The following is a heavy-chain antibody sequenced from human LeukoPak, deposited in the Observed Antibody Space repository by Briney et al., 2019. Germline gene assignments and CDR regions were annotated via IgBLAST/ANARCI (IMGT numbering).Heavy chain of an antibody. J-gene: IGHJ4*02. CDR1: GGSISSYY. CDR3: ARGERPGLDS. Sequence: SETLSLTCTVSGGSISSYYWNWIRQPPGKGLEWVGYIYSSGHTNYNPSLKSRVTISVDTSKNQFSLRLISVTAADTAVYYCARGERPGLDSWGQGTLAAVSS. CDR2: IYSSGHT. V-gene: IGHV4-59*01. D-gene: IGHD1-14*01.